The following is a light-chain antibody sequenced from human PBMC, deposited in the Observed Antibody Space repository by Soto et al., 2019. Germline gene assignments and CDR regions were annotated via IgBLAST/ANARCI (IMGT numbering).Light chain of an antibody. CDR1: QAISSN. CDR3: QHYNKWLGT. CDR2: GAS. Sequence: ESVMTQSPATLSVSRGERATLSCRANQAISSNLAWYQQKPGQAPRPLIYGASTRATGIPDRFSGSGSGTEFTLTISSLQSEDFAVYYCQHYNKWLGTFGGGTKV. J-gene: IGKJ4*01. V-gene: IGKV3-15*01.